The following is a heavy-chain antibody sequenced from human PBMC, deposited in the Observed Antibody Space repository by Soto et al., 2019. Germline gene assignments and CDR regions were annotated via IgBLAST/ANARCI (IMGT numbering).Heavy chain of an antibody. J-gene: IGHJ4*02. CDR3: ARDSGYSNYVRYFDY. D-gene: IGHD4-4*01. Sequence: SETLSLTCAVYGGSFSGYYWSWIRQPPGKGLEWIGEINHSGSTNYNPSLKSRVTISVDTSKNQFSLKLSSVTAADTAVYYCARDSGYSNYVRYFDYWGQGTLVTVSS. CDR1: GGSFSGYY. V-gene: IGHV4-34*01. CDR2: INHSGST.